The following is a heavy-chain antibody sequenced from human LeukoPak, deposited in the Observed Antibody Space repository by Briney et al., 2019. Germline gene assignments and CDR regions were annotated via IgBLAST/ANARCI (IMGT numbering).Heavy chain of an antibody. D-gene: IGHD6-13*01. Sequence: ESPSEPLKGTGSGSTIYAVGGGRQLTGKGLEWMGIIYPGDSATRYSPSFQAQVTISADTSIRTAYLQWSSLKASDTAMYYCAKMMYSSSWYWTNKDFYYYGMDVWGQGTTVSVSS. CDR1: GSGSTIYA. CDR3: AKMMYSSSWYWTNKDFYYYGMDV. CDR2: IYPGDSAT. J-gene: IGHJ6*02. V-gene: IGHV5-51*01.